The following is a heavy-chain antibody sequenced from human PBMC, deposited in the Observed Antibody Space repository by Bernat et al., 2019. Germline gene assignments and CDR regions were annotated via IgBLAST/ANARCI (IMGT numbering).Heavy chain of an antibody. V-gene: IGHV4-39*01. CDR1: GGSISSSSYY. CDR2: IYYSGST. Sequence: QLQLQESGPGLVKPSETLSLTCTVSGGSISSSSYYWGWIRQPPGKGLEWIGSIYYSGSTYYNPSLKSRVTISVDTSKNQFSLKLSSVTAADTAVYYCVRRPRMGATDYYFDYWGQGTLVTVSS. CDR3: VRRPRMGATDYYFDY. J-gene: IGHJ4*02. D-gene: IGHD1-26*01.